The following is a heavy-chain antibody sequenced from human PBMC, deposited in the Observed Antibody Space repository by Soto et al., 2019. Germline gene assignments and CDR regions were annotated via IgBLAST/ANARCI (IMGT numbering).Heavy chain of an antibody. Sequence: GASVKVSCKVSGYTFTSYGISWVRQAPGQGLEWMGWISAYNGNTNYAQKVQGRVTMTTDTSKSTAYMELRRLRSDDTAVYYCASVVVVPAASGHDYYYYGMDVWGQGTTVTVSS. D-gene: IGHD2-2*01. CDR1: GYTFTSYG. CDR3: ASVVVVPAASGHDYYYYGMDV. V-gene: IGHV1-18*01. J-gene: IGHJ6*02. CDR2: ISAYNGNT.